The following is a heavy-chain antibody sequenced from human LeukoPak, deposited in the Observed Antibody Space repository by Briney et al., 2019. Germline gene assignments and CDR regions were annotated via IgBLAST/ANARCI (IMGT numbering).Heavy chain of an antibody. CDR3: AKDSDPYYYDSSGLDL. CDR2: IRYDGSNK. CDR1: GFTFSSYG. J-gene: IGHJ2*01. Sequence: GGSLRLSCAASGFTFSSYGMHWVRQAPGKGLEWVAFIRYDGSNKYYADSVKGRFTISRDNSKHTLYLQMNSLRAEDTAVYYCAKDSDPYYYDSSGLDLWGRGTLVTVSS. V-gene: IGHV3-30*02. D-gene: IGHD3-22*01.